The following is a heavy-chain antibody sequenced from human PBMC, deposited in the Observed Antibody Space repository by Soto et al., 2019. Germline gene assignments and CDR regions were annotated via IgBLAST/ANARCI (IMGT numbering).Heavy chain of an antibody. V-gene: IGHV3-33*01. CDR1: GFTFRSHA. D-gene: IGHD6-19*01. J-gene: IGHJ6*02. CDR2: IWYDGSNK. Sequence: QVQVVESGGGVVQLGRSLRLSCTASGFTFRSHAMHWVRQAPGKGLEWVAQIWYDGSNKYYADSVKGRFTISRDNSKNTLYVQMDSLRVEDTAVYYCARDGQSLAPYALDVWGQGTSVTVS. CDR3: ARDGQSLAPYALDV.